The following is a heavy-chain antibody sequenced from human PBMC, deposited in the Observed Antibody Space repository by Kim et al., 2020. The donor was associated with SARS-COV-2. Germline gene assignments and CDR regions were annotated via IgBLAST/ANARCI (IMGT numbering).Heavy chain of an antibody. V-gene: IGHV1-2*02. J-gene: IGHJ4*02. CDR3: ARILQRGSGCLEY. Sequence: YAQKFQGRVTMTRDTSISTAYMELSRLRSDDTAVYYCARILQRGSGCLEYWGQGTLVTVSS. D-gene: IGHD6-19*01.